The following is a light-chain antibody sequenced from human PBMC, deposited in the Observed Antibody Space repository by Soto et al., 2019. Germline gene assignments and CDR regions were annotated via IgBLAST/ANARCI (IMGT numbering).Light chain of an antibody. Sequence: MVMKLSPPTLSVYPGERATLSCRASQSVPSNLAWYYQKPGQAPRLLIYRASSRAAGLPDRFSGSGSETEFTLTISSLQSEDFAVYYCQQYNKCPITFGQGRRLEI. CDR3: QQYNKCPIT. CDR2: RAS. CDR1: QSVPSN. V-gene: IGKV3-15*01. J-gene: IGKJ5*01.